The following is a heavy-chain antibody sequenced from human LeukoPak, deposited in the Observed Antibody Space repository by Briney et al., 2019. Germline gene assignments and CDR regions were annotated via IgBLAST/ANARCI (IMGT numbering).Heavy chain of an antibody. Sequence: GASATVSCKASAYTFTGYYMHWVRQAPGQGLGRMGWINPNSGGTNYAQKFQGRVTMTRDTSISTAYMELSRLRSDDTAVYYCARGGLLWFGDPTQIFDYWGQGTLVTVSS. J-gene: IGHJ4*02. CDR3: ARGGLLWFGDPTQIFDY. CDR1: AYTFTGYY. CDR2: INPNSGGT. D-gene: IGHD3-10*01. V-gene: IGHV1-2*02.